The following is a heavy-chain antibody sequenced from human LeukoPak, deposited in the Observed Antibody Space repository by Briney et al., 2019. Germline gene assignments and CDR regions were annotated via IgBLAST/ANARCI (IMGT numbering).Heavy chain of an antibody. CDR3: ARMKHDYVWGANAFDI. CDR2: IYHSGST. J-gene: IGHJ3*02. D-gene: IGHD3-16*01. CDR1: GFTSSNYW. Sequence: GSLRLSCAASGFTSSNYWMSWVRQAPGKGLEWIGEIYHSGSTNYNPSLKSRVTISVDKSKNQFSLKLSSVTAADTAVYYCARMKHDYVWGANAFDIWGQGTMGTVSS. V-gene: IGHV4-4*02.